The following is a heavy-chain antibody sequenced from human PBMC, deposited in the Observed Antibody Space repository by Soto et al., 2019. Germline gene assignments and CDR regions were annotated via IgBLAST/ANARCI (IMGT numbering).Heavy chain of an antibody. CDR1: GFIFSRYG. J-gene: IGHJ6*02. CDR3: AKDLGSGKPYYYYAMDV. V-gene: IGHV3-30*18. Sequence: QGQLVESGGGVVQHGTSLRLSCEASGFIFSRYGMHWVRQAPGKGLEWVAVISYDGSNKYYAESVKGRFIISRDKSENTLYLQMNSLRAEDTAVYYCAKDLGSGKPYYYYAMDVWGQGTTVTVSS. D-gene: IGHD3-10*01. CDR2: ISYDGSNK.